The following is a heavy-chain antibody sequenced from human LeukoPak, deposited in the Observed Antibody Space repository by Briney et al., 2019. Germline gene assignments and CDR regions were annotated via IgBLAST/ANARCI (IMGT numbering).Heavy chain of an antibody. CDR3: AREGYDLLTVKAFDY. D-gene: IGHD3-9*01. Sequence: GGSLRLSCAASGFTFNTYWMHWVRQPPGKGLEWVSRIISDGNDTTYADSVKGRFTISRDNARNTLYLQMSSLRAEDTAVYYCAREGYDLLTVKAFDYWGQGALVTVSS. J-gene: IGHJ4*02. CDR1: GFTFNTYW. V-gene: IGHV3-74*01. CDR2: IISDGNDT.